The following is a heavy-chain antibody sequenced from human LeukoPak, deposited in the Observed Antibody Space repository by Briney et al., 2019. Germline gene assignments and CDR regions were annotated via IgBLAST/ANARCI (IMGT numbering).Heavy chain of an antibody. CDR2: INHSGST. Sequence: PSETLSLTCAVYGGSFSGYYWSWIRQPPGKGLEWIGEINHSGSTNYNPSLKSRVTISVDTSKNRFSLHLTSVTAADTALYFCARTHFDSLGWFDPWGQGIQVIVSS. CDR1: GGSFSGYY. D-gene: IGHD3-9*01. V-gene: IGHV4-34*01. CDR3: ARTHFDSLGWFDP. J-gene: IGHJ5*02.